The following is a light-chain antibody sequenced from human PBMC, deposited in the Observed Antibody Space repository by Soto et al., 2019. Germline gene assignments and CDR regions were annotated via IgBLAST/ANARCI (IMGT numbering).Light chain of an antibody. J-gene: IGKJ1*01. CDR1: QFISRW. Sequence: DIQMTQPPSTLSASVGDRVTITCRASQFISRWLAWYQQKPGKAPKLLIYKASTLESGVPSRFSGSGSGTEFTLTISSLQPDDFATYYCQQYDSYSPWTFGQGTKVEI. CDR2: KAS. V-gene: IGKV1-5*03. CDR3: QQYDSYSPWT.